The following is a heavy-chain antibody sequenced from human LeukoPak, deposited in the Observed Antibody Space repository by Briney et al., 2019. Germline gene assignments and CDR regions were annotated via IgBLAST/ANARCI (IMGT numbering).Heavy chain of an antibody. J-gene: IGHJ6*03. D-gene: IGHD2-2*01. CDR3: ARSGGYCSSTSCSAYYYYYYMDV. Sequence: SKTLSLTCTVSGYSISSGYYWGWIRQPPGKGLEWIGEINHSGSTNYNPSLKSRVTISVDTSKNQFSLKLSSVTAADTAVYYCARSGGYCSSTSCSAYYYYYYMDVWGKGTTVTVSS. CDR2: INHSGST. V-gene: IGHV4-38-2*02. CDR1: GYSISSGYY.